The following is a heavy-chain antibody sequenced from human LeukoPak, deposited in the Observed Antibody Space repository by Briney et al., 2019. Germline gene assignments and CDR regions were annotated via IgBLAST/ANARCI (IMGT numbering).Heavy chain of an antibody. CDR3: ARFRCSSGWYLGFDY. CDR2: IYYSGST. D-gene: IGHD6-19*01. V-gene: IGHV4-59*01. J-gene: IGHJ4*02. Sequence: PSETLSLTCTVSGGSISSYYWSWIRQPPGKGLEWIGYIYYSGSTNYNPSLKSRVTISVDTSKNQFSLKLSSVTAADTAVYYCARFRCSSGWYLGFDYWGQGTLVTVSS. CDR1: GGSISSYY.